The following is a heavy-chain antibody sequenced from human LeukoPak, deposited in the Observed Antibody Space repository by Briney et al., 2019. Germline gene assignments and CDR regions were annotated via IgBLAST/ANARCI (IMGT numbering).Heavy chain of an antibody. CDR1: GFTFSSYA. Sequence: PGGSLRLSCAASGFTFSSYAMHWVRQAPGKGLEYVSAISSNGGSTYYANSVKGRFTISRDNSKNTLYLQMGSLRAEDMAVYYCAAPANCLYCFDYWGQGTLVTVSS. J-gene: IGHJ4*02. CDR3: AAPANCLYCFDY. D-gene: IGHD1-1*01. CDR2: ISSNGGST. V-gene: IGHV3-64*01.